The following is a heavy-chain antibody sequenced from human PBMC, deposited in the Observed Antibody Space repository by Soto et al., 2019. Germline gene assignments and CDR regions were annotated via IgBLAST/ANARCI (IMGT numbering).Heavy chain of an antibody. D-gene: IGHD6-19*01. Sequence: QGQLVQSGAEVKKPGASVKVSCKASGYIFNNHAIHWVRQAPGQRLEWMGWINAGNGNTKYPEHFECRVTFXRXTXAXDVYMELSRLTSEDTAIYYCARDQAGAGWYVDWFDPWGQGSLVVVSS. CDR1: GYIFNNHA. V-gene: IGHV1-3*01. CDR3: ARDQAGAGWYVDWFDP. J-gene: IGHJ5*02. CDR2: INAGNGNT.